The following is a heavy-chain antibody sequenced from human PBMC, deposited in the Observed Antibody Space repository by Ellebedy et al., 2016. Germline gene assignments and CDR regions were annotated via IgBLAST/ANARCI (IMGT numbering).Heavy chain of an antibody. CDR3: ARDQEASQYYYGSGTYIVWFDP. Sequence: ASVKVSCKASGYTFTSYGISWVRQAPGQGLEWMGWISAYNGNTNYAQKLQGRVTMTTDTSTSTAYMELRSLRSDDTAVYYCARDQEASQYYYGSGTYIVWFDPWGPGTLVTVSS. CDR1: GYTFTSYG. V-gene: IGHV1-18*01. CDR2: ISAYNGNT. D-gene: IGHD3-10*01. J-gene: IGHJ5*02.